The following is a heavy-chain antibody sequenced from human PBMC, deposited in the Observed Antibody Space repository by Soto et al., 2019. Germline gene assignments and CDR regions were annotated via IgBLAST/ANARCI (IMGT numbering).Heavy chain of an antibody. D-gene: IGHD1-26*01. J-gene: IGHJ5*02. CDR3: ARTPTP. CDR2: IYHGGST. Sequence: SETLSLTCAVSGGSISSGGYSWSWIRQPPGKGLEWIGYIYHGGSTYYNPSLKSRVTISVDRSKNQFSLKLSSVTAADTAVYYCARTPTPWGQGTLVTVSS. CDR1: GGSISSGGYS. V-gene: IGHV4-30-2*01.